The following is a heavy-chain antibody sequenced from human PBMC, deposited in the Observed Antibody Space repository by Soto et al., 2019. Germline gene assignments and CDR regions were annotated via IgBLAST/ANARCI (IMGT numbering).Heavy chain of an antibody. V-gene: IGHV1-18*01. CDR3: ARAGYHDILTGYYNY. D-gene: IGHD3-9*01. CDR1: GYTLTELS. J-gene: IGHJ4*02. CDR2: ISADNGNT. Sequence: ASVKVSCKVSGYTLTELSMHWVRQAPGKGLEWMGGISADNGNTIYAQKLQGRVTMTTDTSTSTAYMELRSLRSDDTAVYYCARAGYHDILTGYYNYWGQGTLVTVSS.